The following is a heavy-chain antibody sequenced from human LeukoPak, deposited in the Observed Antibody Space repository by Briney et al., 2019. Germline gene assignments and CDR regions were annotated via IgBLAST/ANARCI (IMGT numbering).Heavy chain of an antibody. D-gene: IGHD6-19*01. J-gene: IGHJ6*02. V-gene: IGHV3-15*01. Sequence: GGSLRLSCTASGFTFGDYAMSWFRQAPGKGLEWVGRIKSKTDGGTTDYAAPVKGRFTISRDDSKNTLYLQMNSLKTEDTAVYYCTTCSGRHGILCYYYGMDVWGQGTTVTVSS. CDR3: TTCSGRHGILCYYYGMDV. CDR1: GFTFGDYA. CDR2: IKSKTDGGTT.